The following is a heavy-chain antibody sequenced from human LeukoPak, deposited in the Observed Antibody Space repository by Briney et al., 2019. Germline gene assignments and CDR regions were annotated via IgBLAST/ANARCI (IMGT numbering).Heavy chain of an antibody. CDR3: ARGQSGDRRYFDY. CDR1: GGSISSYY. CDR2: IYTSGSS. V-gene: IGHV4-4*07. D-gene: IGHD1-14*01. J-gene: IGHJ4*02. Sequence: PSETLSLTCSVSGGSISSYYWSWIRQPAGKGLEWIGRIYTSGSSNYNPSLESRVTMSVDTSKSQISLKLTSVTAADTAVYHCARGQSGDRRYFDYWGQGTLVTVSS.